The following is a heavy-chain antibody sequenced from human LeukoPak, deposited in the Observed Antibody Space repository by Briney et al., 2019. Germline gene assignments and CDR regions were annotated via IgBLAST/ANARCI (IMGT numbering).Heavy chain of an antibody. CDR2: ISAYNGNT. J-gene: IGHJ3*02. CDR3: ARSYYYDSSGYYSGDAFDI. V-gene: IGHV1-18*01. D-gene: IGHD3-22*01. Sequence: GASVKVSCKASGYTFTSYGISWVQQAPGQGLEWMGWISAYNGNTNYAQKLQGRVTMTTDTSTSTAYMELRSLRSDDTAVYYCARSYYYDSSGYYSGDAFDIWGQGTMVTVSS. CDR1: GYTFTSYG.